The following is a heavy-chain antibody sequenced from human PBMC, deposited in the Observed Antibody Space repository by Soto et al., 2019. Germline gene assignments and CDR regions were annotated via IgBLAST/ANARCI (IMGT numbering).Heavy chain of an antibody. V-gene: IGHV3-23*01. Sequence: GGSLRLSCAASGFTFSIYAMSWVRHAPGKGLEWVSIISGSAGRTYYADSVKGRFTVSRDNSKNTLYLQMNSLRAEDTAVYYCAKVTSARVFYFGLDVWGQGTTVTVSS. CDR1: GFTFSIYA. J-gene: IGHJ6*02. CDR3: AKVTSARVFYFGLDV. D-gene: IGHD2-2*01. CDR2: ISGSAGRT.